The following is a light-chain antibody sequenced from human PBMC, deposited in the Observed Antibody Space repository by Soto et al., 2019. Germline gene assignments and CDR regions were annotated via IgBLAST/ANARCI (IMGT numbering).Light chain of an antibody. CDR3: TSYTGRDPLLV. J-gene: IGLJ1*01. Sequence: SVLTQPASVSASPGQSITISCTGTSSDVGSNNYVSWYRQHPGRVPKLIIHDVTNRPSGVSNRFSGSKSGNTASLTISGLQAEDEGDYYCTSYTGRDPLLVFGTGTKLTVL. CDR2: DVT. CDR1: SSDVGSNNY. V-gene: IGLV2-14*03.